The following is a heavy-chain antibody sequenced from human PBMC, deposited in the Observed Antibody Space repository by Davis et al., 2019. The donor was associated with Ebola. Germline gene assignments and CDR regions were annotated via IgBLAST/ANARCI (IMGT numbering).Heavy chain of an antibody. V-gene: IGHV4-39*07. J-gene: IGHJ6*02. CDR1: GGSISSSSYY. CDR3: ARGTGSTYYYYGMDV. D-gene: IGHD2-15*01. CDR2: LYYSGST. Sequence: MPSETLSPTCTVSGGSISSSSYYWGWIRQPPGKGLEWIGSLYYSGSTNYNPSLKSRVTISVDPSKNQFSLKLSSVTAADTAVYYCARGTGSTYYYYGMDVWGQGTTVTVSS.